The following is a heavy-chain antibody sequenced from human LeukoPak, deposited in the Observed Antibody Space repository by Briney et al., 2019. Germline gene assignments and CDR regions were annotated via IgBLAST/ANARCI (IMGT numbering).Heavy chain of an antibody. CDR3: ARDFGVARPKYYYYGMDV. Sequence: ASVKVSCKASGYTFTSYAVHWVRQAPGQRLEWMGWINPDNGNTKYSQKFQGRVTVTRDTSASTAYTELSSLRSEDTAVYYCARDFGVARPKYYYYGMDVWGQGTTVTVSS. CDR1: GYTFTSYA. J-gene: IGHJ6*02. D-gene: IGHD3-3*01. V-gene: IGHV1-3*01. CDR2: INPDNGNT.